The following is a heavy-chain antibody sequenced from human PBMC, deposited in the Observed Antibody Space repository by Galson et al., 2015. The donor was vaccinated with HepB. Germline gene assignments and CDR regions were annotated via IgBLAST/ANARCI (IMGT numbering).Heavy chain of an antibody. J-gene: IGHJ4*02. Sequence: PALVKPTQTLTLTCDFSGFSLTTNGVGVGWIRQPPGKALEWPTIIYWDGEQRYRPSLQSRLTITRDTSKNQVILTMTSMNPAKTATYYCVYSRIIRSSHWPSFDYWGQGTLVTVSP. CDR2: IYWDGEQ. CDR3: VYSRIIRSSHWPSFDY. V-gene: IGHV2-5*02. D-gene: IGHD2-2*01. CDR1: GFSLTTNGVG.